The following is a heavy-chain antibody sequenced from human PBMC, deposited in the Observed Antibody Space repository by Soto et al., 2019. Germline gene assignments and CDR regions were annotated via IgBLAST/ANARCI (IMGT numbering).Heavy chain of an antibody. CDR3: AREWGSSSPKEKFDP. J-gene: IGHJ5*02. CDR1: GGTFSSYA. Sequence: QVQLVQSGAEVKKPGSSVKVYCKASGGTFSSYAISWVRQAPGQGLEWMGGIIPIFGTANYAQKFQGRVTITADESTSTAHMELSSLRSEDTAVYYCAREWGSSSPKEKFDPWGQGTLVTVSS. CDR2: IIPIFGTA. V-gene: IGHV1-69*12. D-gene: IGHD6-13*01.